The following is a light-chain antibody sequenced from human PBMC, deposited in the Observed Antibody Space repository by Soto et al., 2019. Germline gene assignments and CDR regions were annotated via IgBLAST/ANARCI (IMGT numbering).Light chain of an antibody. J-gene: IGKJ5*01. CDR2: GAS. V-gene: IGKV3-20*01. CDR3: QQYGSSPT. Sequence: EIVLTQSPGTLSLSPGERATLSCRASQSVSSTYLAWYQQKPGRAPRLLIYGASNRATGTPDRFSGSGSGTDFTLTISRLEPEDFAVYYRQQYGSSPTFGQGTRLEIK. CDR1: QSVSSTY.